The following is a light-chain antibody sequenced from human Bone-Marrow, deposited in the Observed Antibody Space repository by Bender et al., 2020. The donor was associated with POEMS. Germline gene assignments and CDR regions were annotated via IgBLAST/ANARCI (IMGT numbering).Light chain of an antibody. CDR1: SSDVGSYNL. CDR2: ESD. J-gene: IGLJ3*02. Sequence: QSALTQPASVSGSPGQSITISCTGTSSDVGSYNLVSWYQQHPGKAPKLIFYESDKRPSGVSNRFSGSKSGNTATLTISGLQTEDEAEYYCCSYAGSATWVFGGGTKVTVL. V-gene: IGLV2-23*01. CDR3: CSYAGSATWV.